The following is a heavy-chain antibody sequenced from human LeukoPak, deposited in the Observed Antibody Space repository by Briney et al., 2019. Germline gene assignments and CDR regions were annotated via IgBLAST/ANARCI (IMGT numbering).Heavy chain of an antibody. CDR2: ISSSSSYI. D-gene: IGHD5-12*01. Sequence: PGGSLRLSCAAYGFTFSSYSMNWVRQAPGKGLEWVSSISSSSSYIYYADSVKGRFTISRDNAKNSLYLQMNSLRAEDTAVYYCARVSVATMGVYYYYMDVWGKGTTVTVSS. CDR1: GFTFSSYS. CDR3: ARVSVATMGVYYYYMDV. J-gene: IGHJ6*03. V-gene: IGHV3-21*01.